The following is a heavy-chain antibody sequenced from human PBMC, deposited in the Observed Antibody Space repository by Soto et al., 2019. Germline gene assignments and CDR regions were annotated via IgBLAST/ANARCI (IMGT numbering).Heavy chain of an antibody. J-gene: IGHJ4*02. D-gene: IGHD2-2*01. CDR1: GFTFSIYS. Sequence: EVQLVESGGVLVQPGGSLRLSCAASGFTFSIYSLNWVRQAPGKGLEWISYISHTGSTIYYADSVKGRFTVYRDNARNSQYLQMNSLRAEDTAIYYCARGTSCSSDACYDLGATKFDHWGQGTLVAVSS. CDR2: ISHTGSTI. CDR3: ARGTSCSSDACYDLGATKFDH. V-gene: IGHV3-48*01.